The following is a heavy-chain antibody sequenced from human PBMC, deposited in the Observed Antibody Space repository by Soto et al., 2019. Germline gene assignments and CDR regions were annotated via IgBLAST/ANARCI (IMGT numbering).Heavy chain of an antibody. CDR2: IKSKGHGGTT. J-gene: IGHJ4*01. Sequence: PGGSLKLGCASSSLAVSNSWINWARKTTRKGLEWVGRIKSKGHGGTTDFAAPVRGRFAISRDDSRNLVYMQMNSLNTEDTAVYYCTTDSYTSVIVVCFDYWCHGTLVTVSS. D-gene: IGHD3-22*01. CDR3: TTDSYTSVIVVCFDY. V-gene: IGHV3-15*07. CDR1: SLAVSNSW.